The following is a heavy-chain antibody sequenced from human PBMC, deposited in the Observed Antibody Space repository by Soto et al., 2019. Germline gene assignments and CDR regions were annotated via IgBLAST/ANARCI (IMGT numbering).Heavy chain of an antibody. CDR3: ARVVGALGYWFDP. Sequence: QVQLVQSGAEVKKPGASVKVSCKASGYNFNSYTISWVRHAPGQVLEWIGRISDYNGNTNYAQKLQGRVTMTTDTSTSTAYMELRSLRSAATAVYYCARVVGALGYWFDPWGQGTLVTVSS. CDR2: ISDYNGNT. CDR1: GYNFNSYT. J-gene: IGHJ5*02. D-gene: IGHD2-15*01. V-gene: IGHV1-18*01.